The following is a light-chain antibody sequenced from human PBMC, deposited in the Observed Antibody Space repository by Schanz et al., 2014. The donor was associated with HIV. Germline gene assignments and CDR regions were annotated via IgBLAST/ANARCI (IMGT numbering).Light chain of an antibody. Sequence: QSALTQPPSASGSPGQSVAISCTGASSDIGVSWYQQHPGRAPKLLIYEVSKRPSGVSSRFSGSKSDTSASLAISGLQAEDEADYYCCSYSRSGTPHYVFGTGTKLTVL. CDR3: CSYSRSGTPHYV. V-gene: IGLV2-14*01. CDR2: EVS. J-gene: IGLJ1*01. CDR1: SSDIG.